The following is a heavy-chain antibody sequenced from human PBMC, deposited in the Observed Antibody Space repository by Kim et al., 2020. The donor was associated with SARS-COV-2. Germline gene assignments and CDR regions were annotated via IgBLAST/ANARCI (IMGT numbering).Heavy chain of an antibody. D-gene: IGHD5-12*01. CDR3: ARDVDIVATPTGTPDY. CDR1: GFTFSSYA. CDR2: ISYDGSNK. V-gene: IGHV3-30-3*01. Sequence: GGSLRLSCAASGFTFSSYAMHWVRQAPGKGLEWVAVISYDGSNKYYADSVKGRFTISRDNSKNTLYLQMNSLRAEDTAVYYCARDVDIVATPTGTPDYWGQGTLVTVSS. J-gene: IGHJ4*02.